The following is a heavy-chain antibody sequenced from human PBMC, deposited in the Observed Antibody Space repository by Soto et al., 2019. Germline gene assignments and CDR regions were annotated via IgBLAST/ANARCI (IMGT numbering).Heavy chain of an antibody. V-gene: IGHV4-59*11. D-gene: IGHD4-17*01. CDR1: GGTSINHD. Sequence: SQTLSLPYTVAGGTSINHDGSWXRQPPGKGLEWIGYIYYSGSTNYNPSLKSRVTISVDTSKNQFSLKLSSVTAADTAVYYCGRSRDGPLNDALDIWGQGTMVTVS. J-gene: IGHJ3*02. CDR3: GRSRDGPLNDALDI. CDR2: IYYSGST.